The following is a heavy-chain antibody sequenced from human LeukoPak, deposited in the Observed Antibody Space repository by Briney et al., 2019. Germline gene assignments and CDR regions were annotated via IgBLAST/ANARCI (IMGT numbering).Heavy chain of an antibody. V-gene: IGHV3-33*01. Sequence: GRSLRLSCAASGFTFSGYGMHWVRQAPGKGLEWVAVIWYDGSNKYYADSVKGRFTISRDNSKNTLYLQMNSLRAEDTAVYYCARSGSGWYGYYYGMDVWGQGTTVTVSS. D-gene: IGHD6-19*01. CDR2: IWYDGSNK. CDR1: GFTFSGYG. CDR3: ARSGSGWYGYYYGMDV. J-gene: IGHJ6*02.